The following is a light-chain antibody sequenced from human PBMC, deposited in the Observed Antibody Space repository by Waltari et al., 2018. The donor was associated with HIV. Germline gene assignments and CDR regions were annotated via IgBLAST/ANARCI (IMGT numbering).Light chain of an antibody. CDR3: QAWDSSTAV. V-gene: IGLV3-1*01. Sequence: SYELTQPPSVSVSPGQTASITCSGDKLGDKYACWYQQKPGQSPGLVIYQDSKRPSGIPERVSGSNSGNTATLTISGTQAMDEADYDCQAWDSSTAVFGGGTKLTVL. CDR2: QDS. CDR1: KLGDKY. J-gene: IGLJ3*02.